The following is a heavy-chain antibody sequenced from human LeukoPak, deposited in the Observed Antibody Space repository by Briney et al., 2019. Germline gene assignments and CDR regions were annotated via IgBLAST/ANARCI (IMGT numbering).Heavy chain of an antibody. CDR2: FYHSGTP. Sequence: AETLSLTCAVSGGSISGSNWWSWVRQPPGKGLGWVGEFYHSGTPNYNPSLKSRVTISVAKSKNQSSLKLSSVTAADTAVYSCARSRARQPLDYWGQGTLVTVSS. V-gene: IGHV4-4*01. D-gene: IGHD1-1*01. CDR3: ARSRARQPLDY. CDR1: GGSISGSNW. J-gene: IGHJ4*02.